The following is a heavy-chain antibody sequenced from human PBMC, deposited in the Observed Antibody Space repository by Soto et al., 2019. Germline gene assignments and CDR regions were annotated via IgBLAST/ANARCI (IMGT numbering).Heavy chain of an antibody. CDR1: GYSFTSYY. CDR3: AREGIVVVPAAKDLFDP. CDR2: INPSGGST. Sequence: ASVKLSCKASGYSFTSYYMHCVRQAPKQGLEWMGIINPSGGSTSYAQKFQGRVTMTRDTSTSTVYMELSSLRSEDTAVYYCAREGIVVVPAAKDLFDPWGQGTLVTVSS. D-gene: IGHD2-2*01. V-gene: IGHV1-46*01. J-gene: IGHJ5*02.